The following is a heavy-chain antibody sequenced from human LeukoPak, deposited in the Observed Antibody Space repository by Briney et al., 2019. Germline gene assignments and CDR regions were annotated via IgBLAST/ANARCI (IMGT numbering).Heavy chain of an antibody. J-gene: IGHJ6*02. CDR3: ARGISSGWPGYYYYGMDV. CDR1: GGSISSYY. V-gene: IGHV4-59*01. CDR2: IYYSGST. Sequence: SETLSLTCTVSGGSISSYYWSWIRQPPGKGLEWIGYIYYSGSTNYNPSLKSRVTISVDTSKNQFSLKLSSVTAADTAVYYCARGISSGWPGYYYYGMDVWGQGTTVTVSS. D-gene: IGHD6-19*01.